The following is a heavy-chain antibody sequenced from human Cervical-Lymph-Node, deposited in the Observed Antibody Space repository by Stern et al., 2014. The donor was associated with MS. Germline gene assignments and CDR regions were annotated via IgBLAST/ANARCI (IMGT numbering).Heavy chain of an antibody. V-gene: IGHV4-31*03. Sequence: KESGPGLVKPSQTLSLTCTVSGASISSVGYYWTWIRQHPGKGLAWIGFISFIASTYYNPSLQSRVSISVDTSENQFSLNLSSVTAADTALYYCARSDRLWGSFDYWGQGTLVTVSS. CDR1: GASISSVGYY. CDR2: ISFIAST. J-gene: IGHJ4*02. D-gene: IGHD3-16*01. CDR3: ARSDRLWGSFDY.